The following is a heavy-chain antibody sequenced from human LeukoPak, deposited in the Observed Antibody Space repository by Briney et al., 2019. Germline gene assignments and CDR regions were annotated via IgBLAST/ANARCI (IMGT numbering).Heavy chain of an antibody. Sequence: GGSLRLSCAASGFTFSSYSMNWVRQAPGKGLEWVSSISSSSSYIYYADSVKGRFTISRDNAKNSLYLQMNSLRAEDTAVYYCASSSSTSLNWFDPWGQGTLVTVSS. V-gene: IGHV3-21*01. CDR1: GFTFSSYS. D-gene: IGHD2-2*01. CDR3: ASSSSTSLNWFDP. CDR2: ISSSSSYI. J-gene: IGHJ5*02.